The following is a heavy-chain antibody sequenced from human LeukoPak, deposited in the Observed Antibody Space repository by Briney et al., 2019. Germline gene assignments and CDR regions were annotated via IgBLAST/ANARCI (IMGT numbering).Heavy chain of an antibody. V-gene: IGHV4-61*08. CDR2: IYYSGST. Sequence: SETLSLTCAVSGGSISSGGYSWSWIRQPPGKGLEWIGYIYYSGSTNYNPSLKSRVTISVDTSKNQFSLKLSSVTAADTAVYYCARTYYDILTGLSWFDPWGQGTLVTVSS. J-gene: IGHJ5*02. D-gene: IGHD3-9*01. CDR1: GGSISSGGYS. CDR3: ARTYYDILTGLSWFDP.